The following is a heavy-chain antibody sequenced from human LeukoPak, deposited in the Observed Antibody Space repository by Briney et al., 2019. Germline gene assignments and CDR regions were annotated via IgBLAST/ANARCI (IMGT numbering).Heavy chain of an antibody. Sequence: SVKVSCKASGGTFSSYAISWVRQAPGQGLEWMGGIIPIFGTANYAQKFQGRVTITTDESTSIAYMELSSLRSEDTAVYYCACSSSSGRWFDPWGQGTLVTVSS. D-gene: IGHD6-6*01. J-gene: IGHJ5*02. CDR1: GGTFSSYA. CDR3: ACSSSSGRWFDP. CDR2: IIPIFGTA. V-gene: IGHV1-69*05.